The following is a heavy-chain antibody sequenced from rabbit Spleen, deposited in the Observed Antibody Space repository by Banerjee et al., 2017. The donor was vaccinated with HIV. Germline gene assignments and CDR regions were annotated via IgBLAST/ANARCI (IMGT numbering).Heavy chain of an antibody. J-gene: IGHJ4*01. CDR2: IDLLFGTT. CDR1: GFDFSRTG. V-gene: IGHV1S47*01. CDR3: VRGASSSGYYSL. D-gene: IGHD1-1*01. Sequence: QEQLMESGGGLVQPGGSLKLSCKASGFDFSRTGVSWVRQAPGKGLEWIGYIDLLFGTTYYANWVNGRFTISSHNAQNTLYLQLHSLTAADTATYFCVRGASSSGYYSLWGPGTLVTVS.